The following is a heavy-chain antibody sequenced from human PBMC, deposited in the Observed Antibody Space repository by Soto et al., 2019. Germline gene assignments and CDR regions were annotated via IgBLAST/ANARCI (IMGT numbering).Heavy chain of an antibody. V-gene: IGHV3-74*01. J-gene: IGHJ4*02. CDR1: GFTFSSYW. Sequence: VQLVESGGGLVQPGGSLRLSCAASGFTFSSYWMHWVRQAPGKGLVWVSRINPDGTTTTYADSVKGRFTISRDNAKNTLYLQMNSLRGDDTAVYYCARVPTGRYGVWNYWGQGTLVTVSS. CDR3: ARVPTGRYGVWNY. D-gene: IGHD3-16*01. CDR2: INPDGTTT.